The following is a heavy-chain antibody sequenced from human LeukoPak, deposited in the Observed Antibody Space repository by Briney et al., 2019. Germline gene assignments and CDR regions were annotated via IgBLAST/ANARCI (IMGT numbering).Heavy chain of an antibody. D-gene: IGHD5-24*01. CDR1: GFTFSSYG. V-gene: IGHV3-30*03. J-gene: IGHJ6*03. CDR2: ISYDGTNK. Sequence: PGGSLRLSCAASGFTFSSYGMHWVRQAPGKGLEWVAVISYDGTNKYYVDSVKGRFTISRDNSKNTVYLQMNSLRAEDTAVYYCARVPGEMATHYYYYYMDVWGKGTTVTVSS. CDR3: ARVPGEMATHYYYYYMDV.